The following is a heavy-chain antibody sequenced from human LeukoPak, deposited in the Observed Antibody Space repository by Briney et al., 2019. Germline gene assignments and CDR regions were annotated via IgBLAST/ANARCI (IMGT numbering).Heavy chain of an antibody. J-gene: IGHJ4*02. Sequence: PSETPSLTCAVYGGSFRGYYWSWIRQPPGKGLEWIGEINHSGSTNYNPSLKSRVTISVDTSKNQFSLKLSSVTAADTAVYYCARGRINVVKKPFDYWGQGTLVTVSS. CDR1: GGSFRGYY. CDR2: INHSGST. D-gene: IGHD3-22*01. CDR3: ARGRINVVKKPFDY. V-gene: IGHV4-34*01.